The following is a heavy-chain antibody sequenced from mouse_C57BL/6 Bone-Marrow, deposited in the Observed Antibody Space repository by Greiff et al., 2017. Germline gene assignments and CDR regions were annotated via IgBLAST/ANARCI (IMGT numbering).Heavy chain of an antibody. CDR1: GFNIKDDY. Sequence: VQLQQSGAELVRPGASVKLSCTASGFNIKDDYMHWVKQRPEQGLEWIGWIDPENGDTEYASKFQGKATITADTSSNTAYLQLSSLTSEDTAVYCCTTHYYGSSCVYFDYWGQGTTLTVSS. J-gene: IGHJ2*01. CDR3: TTHYYGSSCVYFDY. V-gene: IGHV14-4*01. D-gene: IGHD1-1*01. CDR2: IDPENGDT.